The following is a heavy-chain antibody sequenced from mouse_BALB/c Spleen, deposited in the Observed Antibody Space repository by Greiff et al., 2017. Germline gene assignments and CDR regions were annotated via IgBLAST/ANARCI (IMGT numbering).Heavy chain of an antibody. Sequence: VKLQESGAELARPGASVKLSCKASGYTFTDYYINWVKQRTGQGLEWIGEIYPGSGNTYYNEKFKGKATLTADKSSSTAYMQLSSLTSEDSAVYFCATGDSSGPWFAYWGQGTLVTVSA. CDR1: GYTFTDYY. D-gene: IGHD3-2*01. CDR2: IYPGSGNT. J-gene: IGHJ3*01. CDR3: ATGDSSGPWFAY. V-gene: IGHV1-77*01.